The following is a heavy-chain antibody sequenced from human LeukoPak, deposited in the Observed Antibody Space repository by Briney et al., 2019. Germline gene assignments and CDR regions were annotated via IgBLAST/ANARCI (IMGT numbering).Heavy chain of an antibody. CDR1: GFTFSDYY. Sequence: GGSLRLSCAASGFTFSDYYMSWIRQAPGKGLEWVSYISSSGSTIYYADSVKGRFTISRDNAKNSLYLQMNSLRAEDTAVYYCASSHCSGGSCYSDYYYYYGMDVWGQGTTVTVS. J-gene: IGHJ6*02. CDR2: ISSSGSTI. V-gene: IGHV3-11*01. D-gene: IGHD2-15*01. CDR3: ASSHCSGGSCYSDYYYYYGMDV.